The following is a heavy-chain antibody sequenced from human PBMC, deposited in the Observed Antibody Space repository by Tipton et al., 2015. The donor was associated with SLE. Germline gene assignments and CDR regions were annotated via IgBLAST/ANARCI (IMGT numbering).Heavy chain of an antibody. CDR3: ARDRLGGVIVTTFDY. J-gene: IGHJ4*02. D-gene: IGHD3-16*02. CDR2: IYYSGST. CDR1: AGSINNDAYY. Sequence: TLSLTCTVSAGSINNDAYYWGWIRQPPGKGLEWIGSIYYSGSTYYNPSLKSRVTISVDTSKNQFSLKLSSVTAADTAVYYCARDRLGGVIVTTFDYWGQGTLVTVSS. V-gene: IGHV4-39*07.